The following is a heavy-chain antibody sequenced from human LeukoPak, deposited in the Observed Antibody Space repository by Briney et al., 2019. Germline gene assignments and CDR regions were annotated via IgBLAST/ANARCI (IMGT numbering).Heavy chain of an antibody. Sequence: GASVKVSCKASGYTFTSYYMHWVRQAPGQGLEWMGWINPNSGGTNYAQKFQGRVTMTRDTSISTAHMELSRLRSDDTAVYYCARETPPAAKALDWGQGTLVTVSS. J-gene: IGHJ4*02. CDR1: GYTFTSYY. V-gene: IGHV1-2*02. D-gene: IGHD2-2*01. CDR2: INPNSGGT. CDR3: ARETPPAAKALD.